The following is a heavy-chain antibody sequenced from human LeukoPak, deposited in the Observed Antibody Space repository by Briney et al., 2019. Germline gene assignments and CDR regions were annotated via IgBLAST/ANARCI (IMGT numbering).Heavy chain of an antibody. CDR3: TKDER. V-gene: IGHV3-7*01. CDR1: GFTFGDYR. Sequence: GGSLRLSCAASGFTFGDYRMSWVRQAPGKGLEWVANINQDGSVKYYVDSVKGRFTISKDSAKNTLYLQMSSLRAEDTAIYYCTKDERWGQGTLVTVSS. J-gene: IGHJ4*02. CDR2: INQDGSVK.